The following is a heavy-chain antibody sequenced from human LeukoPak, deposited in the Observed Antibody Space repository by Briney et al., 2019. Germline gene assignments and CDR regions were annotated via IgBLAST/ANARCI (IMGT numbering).Heavy chain of an antibody. V-gene: IGHV4-61*02. D-gene: IGHD5-24*01. J-gene: IGHJ4*02. Sequence: SQTLSLTCTVSGGSISSGSYYWSWIRQPAGKGLEWIGRIYTSGSTNYNPSLKSRVTISVDTSKNQFSLKLSSVTAADTAVYYCARGDPPLIFDCWGQGTLVTVSS. CDR3: ARGDPPLIFDC. CDR1: GGSISSGSYY. CDR2: IYTSGST.